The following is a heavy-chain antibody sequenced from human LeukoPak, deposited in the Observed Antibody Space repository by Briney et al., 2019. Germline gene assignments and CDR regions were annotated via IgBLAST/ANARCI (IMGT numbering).Heavy chain of an antibody. CDR3: AKDFTSYYDSSGGRTFDY. D-gene: IGHD3-22*01. Sequence: GGSLRLSCAASGFTFSSYGMHWVRQAPGKGLEWVAVISYDGSNKYYADSVKGRFTISRDNSKNTLYLQMNGLRAEDTAVYYCAKDFTSYYDSSGGRTFDYWGQGTLVTVSS. CDR1: GFTFSSYG. CDR2: ISYDGSNK. V-gene: IGHV3-30*18. J-gene: IGHJ4*02.